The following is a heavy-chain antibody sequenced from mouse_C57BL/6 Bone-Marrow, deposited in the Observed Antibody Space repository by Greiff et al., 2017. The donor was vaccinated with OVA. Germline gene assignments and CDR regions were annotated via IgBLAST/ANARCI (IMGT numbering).Heavy chain of an antibody. CDR2: IDPSDSYT. Sequence: QVQLQQPGAELVMPGASVKLSCKASGYTFTSYWMHWVKQRPGQGLEWIGEIDPSDSYTNYNQKFKGKSTLTVDKSSSTAYMQLSSLTSEDSAVYYCARTGLYRYFDVWGTGTTVTVSS. D-gene: IGHD4-1*01. CDR3: ARTGLYRYFDV. CDR1: GYTFTSYW. V-gene: IGHV1-69*01. J-gene: IGHJ1*03.